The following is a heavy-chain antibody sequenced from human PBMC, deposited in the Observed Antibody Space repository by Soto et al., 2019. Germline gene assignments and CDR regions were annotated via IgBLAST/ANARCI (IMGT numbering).Heavy chain of an antibody. CDR3: AKVLVSRELLRSKHAENDAFDI. Sequence: GGSLRLSCAASGFTFSSYAMSWVRQAPGRGLEWVSAISVSGGSTYYADSVKGRFTISRDNSKNTLYLQMNSLRAEDTAVYYCAKVLVSRELLRSKHAENDAFDIWGQGTMVTVSS. J-gene: IGHJ3*02. CDR2: ISVSGGST. V-gene: IGHV3-23*01. D-gene: IGHD1-26*01. CDR1: GFTFSSYA.